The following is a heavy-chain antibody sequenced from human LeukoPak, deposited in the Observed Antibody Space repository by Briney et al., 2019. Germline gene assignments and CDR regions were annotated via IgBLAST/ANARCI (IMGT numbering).Heavy chain of an antibody. CDR1: GGSFSGYY. CDR2: INHSGST. Sequence: PSETLSLTCAVYGGSFSGYYWSWIRQPPGKGLEWIGEINHSGSTNYNPSLKSRVTISVDTSKNQFSLKLSSVTAADTAVYYCARGLRRYYGSGSYSNYYYGMDVRGKGTTVTVSS. D-gene: IGHD3-10*01. J-gene: IGHJ6*04. V-gene: IGHV4-34*01. CDR3: ARGLRRYYGSGSYSNYYYGMDV.